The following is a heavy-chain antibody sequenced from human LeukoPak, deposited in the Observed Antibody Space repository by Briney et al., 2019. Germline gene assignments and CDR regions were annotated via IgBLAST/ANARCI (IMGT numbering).Heavy chain of an antibody. J-gene: IGHJ4*02. CDR2: IKRDGSEE. CDR3: AKFAIEPTMRPVDY. V-gene: IGHV3-7*01. D-gene: IGHD5-12*01. CDR1: EFTFGSYW. Sequence: GGSLRLSCAASEFTFGSYWMSWVRQAPGKGLEWVANIKRDGSEEYYVDSVKGRFTISRDNAKNSLYLQMDSLRVEYNASDYCAKFAIEPTMRPVDYWGQGTLVTVSS.